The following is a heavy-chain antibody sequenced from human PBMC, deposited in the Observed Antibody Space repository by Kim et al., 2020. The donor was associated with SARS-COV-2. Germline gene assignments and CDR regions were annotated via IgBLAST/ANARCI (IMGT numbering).Heavy chain of an antibody. CDR3: ARDVGLAAAYYYGMDV. CDR2: IIPIFGTA. CDR1: GGTFSSYA. J-gene: IGHJ6*02. Sequence: SVKVSCKASGGTFSSYAISWVRQAPGQGLEWMGGIIPIFGTANYAQKFQGRVTITADESTSTAYMELSSLRSEDTAVYYCARDVGLAAAYYYGMDVWGQGTTVTVSS. V-gene: IGHV1-69*13. D-gene: IGHD6-13*01.